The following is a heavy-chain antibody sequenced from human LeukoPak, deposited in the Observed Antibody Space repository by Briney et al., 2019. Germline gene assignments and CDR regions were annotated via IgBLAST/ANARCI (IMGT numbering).Heavy chain of an antibody. CDR3: ARNGLTTGAKSYYYYMDV. CDR1: GYTFTSYG. D-gene: IGHD1-1*01. V-gene: IGHV1-18*01. J-gene: IGHJ6*03. Sequence: ASVKVSCKASGYTFTSYGISWVRQDPGQGLEWMGWISAYNGNTNYAQKLQGRVTMTTDTSTSTAYMELRSLRSDDTAVYYCARNGLTTGAKSYYYYMDVWGKGTTVTVSS. CDR2: ISAYNGNT.